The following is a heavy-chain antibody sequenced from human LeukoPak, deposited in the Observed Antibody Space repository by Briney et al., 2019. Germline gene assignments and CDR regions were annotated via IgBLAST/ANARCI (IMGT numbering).Heavy chain of an antibody. CDR1: GFSFSNYW. J-gene: IGHJ5*02. CDR2: INEDGSQK. D-gene: IGHD2-2*01. CDR3: ATGRSMPT. Sequence: PGGSLRLSCSVSGFSFSNYWMSWVRQAPGKGLEWVAGINEDGSQKQYVDSVKGRFTISRDNAKNSLYLQVNSLRAEDTAVYYCATGRSMPTWGQGTLVTVSS. V-gene: IGHV3-7*01.